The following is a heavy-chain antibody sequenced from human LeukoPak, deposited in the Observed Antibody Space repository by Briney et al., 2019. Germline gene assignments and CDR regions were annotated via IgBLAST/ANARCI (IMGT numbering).Heavy chain of an antibody. CDR3: AKDSSGYPPGGYFDY. Sequence: PGGSLRLSCAASGFTFDDYAMHWVRQAPGKGLEWVSLISWDGGSTYYADSVKGRFTISRDNSKNSLYLQMNSLRAEDTALYYCAKDSSGYPPGGYFDYWGQGTLVTVSS. CDR2: ISWDGGST. J-gene: IGHJ4*02. V-gene: IGHV3-43D*03. D-gene: IGHD3-22*01. CDR1: GFTFDDYA.